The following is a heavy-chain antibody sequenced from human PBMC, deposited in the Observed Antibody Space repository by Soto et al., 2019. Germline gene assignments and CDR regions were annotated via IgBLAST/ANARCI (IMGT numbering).Heavy chain of an antibody. D-gene: IGHD6-13*01. CDR2: VHHTGTS. CDR3: ARRKDSSRYYYGMDV. J-gene: IGHJ6*02. CDR1: DGSFNDYF. Sequence: QVALQQWGAGLLKTSQTLSLTCGVHDGSFNDYFWTWIRQSPGKGLEWIGEVHHTGTSYFNPSLKSRVTLSADTSKSQFSLNLTSVTAADTAIYFCARRKDSSRYYYGMDVWGQGTTVVVS. V-gene: IGHV4-34*02.